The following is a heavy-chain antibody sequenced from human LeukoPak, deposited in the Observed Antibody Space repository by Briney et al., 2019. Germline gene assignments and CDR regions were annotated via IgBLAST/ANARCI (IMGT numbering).Heavy chain of an antibody. J-gene: IGHJ4*02. Sequence: PGGSLRLSCAASGFTFSSYSMNWVRQAPGKGLEWVSSISSSSSYIYYADSVKGRFTISRDNAKNSLYLQMNSLRAEDTAVYYCARDFFGIAVASTFDYWGQGTLVTVSS. V-gene: IGHV3-21*01. CDR2: ISSSSSYI. D-gene: IGHD6-19*01. CDR1: GFTFSSYS. CDR3: ARDFFGIAVASTFDY.